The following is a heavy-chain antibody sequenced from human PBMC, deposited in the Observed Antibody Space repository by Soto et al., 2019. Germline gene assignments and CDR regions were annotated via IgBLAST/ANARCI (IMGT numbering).Heavy chain of an antibody. D-gene: IGHD3-3*01. Sequence: VQLVESGGGVVQPGRSLRLSCAASGFTFSSYAMHWVRQAPGKGLEWVAVISYDGSNKYYADSVKGRFTISRDNSKNTLYLQMNSLRAEDTAVYYCARARAIRFLGGMDVWGQGTTVTVSS. J-gene: IGHJ6*02. CDR1: GFTFSSYA. V-gene: IGHV3-30-3*01. CDR3: ARARAIRFLGGMDV. CDR2: ISYDGSNK.